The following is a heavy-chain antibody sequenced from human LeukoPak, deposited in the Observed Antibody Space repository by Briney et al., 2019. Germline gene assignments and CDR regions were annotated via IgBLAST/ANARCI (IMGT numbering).Heavy chain of an antibody. CDR2: ISAYNGNT. Sequence: ASVKVSSKASGYTFTSYGISWVRQPPGQGLEWMGWISAYNGNTNYAQKLQGRVTMTTDTSTSTAYMELRSLRSDDTAVYYCARDHCSSTSCPLNWFDPWGQGTLVTVSS. V-gene: IGHV1-18*01. CDR3: ARDHCSSTSCPLNWFDP. D-gene: IGHD2-2*01. J-gene: IGHJ5*02. CDR1: GYTFTSYG.